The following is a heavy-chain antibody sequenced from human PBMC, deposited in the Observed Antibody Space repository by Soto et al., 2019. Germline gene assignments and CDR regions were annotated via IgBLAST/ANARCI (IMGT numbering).Heavy chain of an antibody. CDR3: AREMARYYGSGSYYYGMDV. V-gene: IGHV4-59*01. D-gene: IGHD3-10*01. J-gene: IGHJ6*02. CDR1: GGSISSYY. CDR2: IYYSGST. Sequence: SETLSLTCTVSGGSISSYYWSWIRQPPGKGLEWIGYIYYSGSTNYNPSLKSRVTISVDTSKNQFSLKLSSVTAADTAVYYCAREMARYYGSGSYYYGMDVWGQGTTVTVSS.